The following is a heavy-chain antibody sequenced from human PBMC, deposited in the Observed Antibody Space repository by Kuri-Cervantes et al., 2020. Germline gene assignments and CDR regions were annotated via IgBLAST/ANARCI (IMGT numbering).Heavy chain of an antibody. CDR3: ARVSPLDYYWVDY. CDR2: MSPNSDGT. V-gene: IGHV1-2*02. CDR1: GYTFSGYY. D-gene: IGHD1-26*01. J-gene: IGHJ4*02. Sequence: ASVKVSCKASGYTFSGYYIHWVRQAPGQGLEWMGWMSPNSDGTNSARKFQGRVSLTRDTSITAAYMELTGLRSDDRAVYYCARVSPLDYYWVDYWGQGALVTVSS.